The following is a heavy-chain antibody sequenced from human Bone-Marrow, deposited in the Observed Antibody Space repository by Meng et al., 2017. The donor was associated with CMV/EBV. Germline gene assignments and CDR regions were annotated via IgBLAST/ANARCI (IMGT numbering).Heavy chain of an antibody. CDR1: GFTFSSYW. J-gene: IGHJ4*02. Sequence: GESLKISCAASGFTFSSYWMHWVRQAPGKGLVWVSRINSDGSSTSYADSVEGRFTISRDNAKNTPYLQMNRLSAEDTAVYYCATYYCESSGYYPIGRWGQGTLVTVSS. CDR2: INSDGSST. D-gene: IGHD3-22*01. V-gene: IGHV3-74*01. CDR3: ATYYCESSGYYPIGR.